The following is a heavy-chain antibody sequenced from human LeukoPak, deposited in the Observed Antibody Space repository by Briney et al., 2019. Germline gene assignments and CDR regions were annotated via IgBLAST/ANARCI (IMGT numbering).Heavy chain of an antibody. D-gene: IGHD6-19*01. J-gene: IGHJ4*02. CDR3: ARTLYSSGWYFPFDY. CDR2: INSDGSST. V-gene: IGHV3-74*01. Sequence: GGSLRLSCAASGFTFSSYWMHWVRQAPGKGLVWVSRINSDGSSTIYADSVKGRFTISRDNAKNTLYLQMNSLRAEDTAVYYCARTLYSSGWYFPFDYWGQGTLVTVSS. CDR1: GFTFSSYW.